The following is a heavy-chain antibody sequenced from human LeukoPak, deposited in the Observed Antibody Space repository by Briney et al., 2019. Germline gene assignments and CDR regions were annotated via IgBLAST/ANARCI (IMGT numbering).Heavy chain of an antibody. CDR2: ISYDGSNK. CDR1: GFTFSSYA. Sequence: PGGSLRLSCAASGFTFSSYAMHWVRQAPGKGLEWVAVISYDGSNKYYADSVKGRFTISRDNSKNTLYLQMNSLRAEDTAVYYCARDPRYSSSWSRHYYYYMDVWGKGTTVTVSS. CDR3: ARDPRYSSSWSRHYYYYMDV. J-gene: IGHJ6*03. V-gene: IGHV3-30-3*01. D-gene: IGHD6-13*01.